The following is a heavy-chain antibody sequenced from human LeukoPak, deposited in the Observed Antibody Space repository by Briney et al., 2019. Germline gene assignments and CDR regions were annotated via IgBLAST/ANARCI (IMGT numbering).Heavy chain of an antibody. V-gene: IGHV4-39*07. D-gene: IGHD6-13*01. CDR1: GGSISSSSYY. J-gene: IGHJ6*03. Sequence: SETLSLTCTVSGGSISSSSYYWGWIRQPPGKGLEWIGSIYYSGSTYYNPSLKSRVTISVDTSKNQFSLKLSSVTAADTAVYYCARDGYSSSWSTYYYYYYMDVWGKGTTVTVSS. CDR3: ARDGYSSSWSTYYYYYYMDV. CDR2: IYYSGST.